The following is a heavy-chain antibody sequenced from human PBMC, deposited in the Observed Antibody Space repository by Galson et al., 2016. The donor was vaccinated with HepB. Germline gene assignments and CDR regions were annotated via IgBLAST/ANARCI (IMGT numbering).Heavy chain of an antibody. D-gene: IGHD6-13*01. CDR3: ASHSSSWDNYYHYLDV. Sequence: SETLSLTCTVSGGSISSYYWSWIRQPPGKGLEWIGHIYDSGSTNYNPSPKSRVTISVDTSKNQFSLKLSSVTAADTAVYYCASHSSSWDNYYHYLDVWGKGTTVTVSS. V-gene: IGHV4-59*08. CDR2: IYDSGST. CDR1: GGSISSYY. J-gene: IGHJ6*03.